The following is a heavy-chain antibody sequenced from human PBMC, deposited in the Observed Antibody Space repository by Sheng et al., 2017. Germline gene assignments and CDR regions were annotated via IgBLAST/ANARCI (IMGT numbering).Heavy chain of an antibody. V-gene: IGHV3-23*01. D-gene: IGHD2-2*02. J-gene: IGHJ3*02. CDR3: AKDGCSSTSCYTGDAFDI. CDR2: ISGSGGST. CDR1: GFTFSSYA. Sequence: EVQLLESRGGLVQPGGSLRLSCAASGFTFSSYAMSWVRQAPGKGLEWVSAISGSGGSTYYADSVKGRFTISRDNSKNTLYLQMNSLRAEDTAVYYCAKDGCSSTSCYTGDAFDIWGQGTMVTVSS.